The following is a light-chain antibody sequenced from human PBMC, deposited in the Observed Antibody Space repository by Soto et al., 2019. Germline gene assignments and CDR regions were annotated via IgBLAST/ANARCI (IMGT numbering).Light chain of an antibody. CDR2: DVN. CDR3: ASFTRSVTVV. V-gene: IGLV2-14*03. CDR1: SSDVGGYNY. J-gene: IGLJ2*01. Sequence: QSALTQPASVSGSPGQSITISCAGTSSDVGGYNYVSWYQQHPGKVPRRIISDVNKRPSGVSDRFSGSKSGNTASLTISGLQAEDEADYYCASFTRSVTVVFGGGTKVTVL.